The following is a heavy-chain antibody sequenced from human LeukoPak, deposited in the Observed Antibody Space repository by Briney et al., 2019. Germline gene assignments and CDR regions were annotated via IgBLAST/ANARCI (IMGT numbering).Heavy chain of an antibody. D-gene: IGHD1-26*01. CDR2: INTNTGNP. Sequence: ASVKVSCKASGYTFTSYAMNWVRQAPGQGLEWMGWINTNTGNPTYAQGFTGRFVFSLDTSVSTAYLQISSLKAEDTAVYYCTTDSPLYSGNYYEVPWGQGTLVTVSS. CDR1: GYTFTSYA. CDR3: TTDSPLYSGNYYEVP. J-gene: IGHJ5*02. V-gene: IGHV7-4-1*02.